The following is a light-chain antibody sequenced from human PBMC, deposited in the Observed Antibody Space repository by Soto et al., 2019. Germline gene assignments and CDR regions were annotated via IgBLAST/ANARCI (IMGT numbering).Light chain of an antibody. CDR3: MKGTHWPIN. CDR2: KVS. Sequence: DFLMTQSPLSLPVTLVRPASISCRSNQSLVHSDGIAYFSWFQQRPGRSPRRLIYKVSNRDSGVPARFSGSGSGTDFALKISRVEAEDVGVYYCMKGTHWPINFGQGTRLEI. J-gene: IGKJ5*01. CDR1: QSLVHSDGIAY. V-gene: IGKV2-30*02.